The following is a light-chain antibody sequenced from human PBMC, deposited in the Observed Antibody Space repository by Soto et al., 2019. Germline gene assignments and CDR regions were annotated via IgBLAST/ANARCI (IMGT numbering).Light chain of an antibody. J-gene: IGLJ1*01. Sequence: QSVLTQPPSVSGAPGQRVTISCTGSSSNIGAGYDVPWYQRLPGTAPKVLIYGNNNRPSGVPDRFSGSKSLNSASMAITLMQAEDEADSYCHSYDSSRSGSHVFGTGTKLTVL. V-gene: IGLV1-40*01. CDR3: HSYDSSRSGSHV. CDR1: SSNIGAGYD. CDR2: GNN.